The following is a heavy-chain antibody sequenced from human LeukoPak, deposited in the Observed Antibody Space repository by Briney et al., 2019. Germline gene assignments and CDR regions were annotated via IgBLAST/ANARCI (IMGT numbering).Heavy chain of an antibody. CDR2: INPNSGGT. V-gene: IGHV1-2*02. Sequence: ASVKVSCKASGYTFTGYYMHWVRQAPGQGLGWMGWINPNSGGTNYAQKFQGRVTMTRDTSISTAYMELSRLRSDDTAVYYCARVSDIVATNPFDYWGQGTLVTVSS. CDR1: GYTFTGYY. CDR3: ARVSDIVATNPFDY. D-gene: IGHD5-12*01. J-gene: IGHJ4*02.